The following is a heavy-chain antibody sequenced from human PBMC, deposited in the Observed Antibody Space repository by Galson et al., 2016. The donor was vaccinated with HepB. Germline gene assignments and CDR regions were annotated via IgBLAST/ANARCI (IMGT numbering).Heavy chain of an antibody. J-gene: IGHJ4*02. CDR3: ASTSRDSFCSTTSCYFDY. CDR1: GASISSHTHY. Sequence: GASISSHTHYWAWLRQPPGKELEWIGAHYYSGSIYYNPSLESRVSLSVDTSKNQVSLRLRSVTAADTAVYYCASTSRDSFCSTTSCYFDYWGQGTLVTVSS. CDR2: HYYSGSI. V-gene: IGHV4-39*01. D-gene: IGHD2-2*01.